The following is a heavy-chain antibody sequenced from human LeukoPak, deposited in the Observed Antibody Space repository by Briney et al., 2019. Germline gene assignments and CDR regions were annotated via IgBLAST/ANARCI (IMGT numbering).Heavy chain of an antibody. CDR1: GYSFTSHW. CDR2: IYPDDSDT. D-gene: IGHD6-13*01. J-gene: IGHJ4*02. CDR3: ARALYGSSWYFLDF. Sequence: GESLKISCKGSGYSFTSHWIAWVRQMPGKGLEWMGIIYPDDSDTRYSPSFQGQVTISADKSISAAYLQWSSLKASDTAMYYCARALYGSSWYFLDFWGQGTLVTVSS. V-gene: IGHV5-51*01.